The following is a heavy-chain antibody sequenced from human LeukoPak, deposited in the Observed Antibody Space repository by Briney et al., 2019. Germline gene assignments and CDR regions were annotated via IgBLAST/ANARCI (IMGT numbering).Heavy chain of an antibody. V-gene: IGHV3-30*18. D-gene: IGHD3-16*01. CDR3: AKSLVLGDY. CDR2: ISSDGNNE. CDR1: GFTFSSYG. J-gene: IGHJ4*02. Sequence: GGSLRPSCAAAGFTFSSYGMHWVRQAPGRGLEWVAGISSDGNNEYHADSVKGRFTISRDNSKNTLYLQMNNLRPDDSAVYFCAKSLVLGDYWGQGTLVTVSS.